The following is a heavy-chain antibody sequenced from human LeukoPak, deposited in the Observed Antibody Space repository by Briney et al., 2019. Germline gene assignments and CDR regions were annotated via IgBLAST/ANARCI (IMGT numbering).Heavy chain of an antibody. CDR1: GYTFTSYA. J-gene: IGHJ6*02. V-gene: IGHV1-3*01. D-gene: IGHD3-10*01. Sequence: ASVKDSCKASGYTFTSYAMHWVRQAPGQRLEWMGWINAGNGNTKYSQKFQGRVTITRDTSASTAYMELSSLRSEDTAVYYCARDREFIPMDVWGQGTTVTVSS. CDR2: INAGNGNT. CDR3: ARDREFIPMDV.